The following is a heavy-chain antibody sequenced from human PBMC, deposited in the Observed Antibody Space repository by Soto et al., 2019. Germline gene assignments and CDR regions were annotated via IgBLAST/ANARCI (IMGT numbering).Heavy chain of an antibody. J-gene: IGHJ3*02. CDR1: GFTFSSYG. CDR3: AREGLYSSSWYKDAFDI. V-gene: IGHV3-33*01. D-gene: IGHD6-13*01. Sequence: QVQLVESGGGVVQPGRSLRLSCAASGFTFSSYGMHWVRQAPGKGLEWVAVIWYDGSNKYYADSVKGRFTISRDNSKNTLYLQMNSLRAEDTAVYYCAREGLYSSSWYKDAFDIWGQGTMVTVSS. CDR2: IWYDGSNK.